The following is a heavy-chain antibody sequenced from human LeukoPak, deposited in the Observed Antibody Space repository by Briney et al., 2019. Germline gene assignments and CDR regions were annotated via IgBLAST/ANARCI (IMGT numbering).Heavy chain of an antibody. Sequence: GGSLRLSCAASGFTFDDYAMHWVRQAPGKGLEWVSGISWNSGSIGYADSVKGRFTISRDNAKNSLYLQMNSLRAEDTALYYCAKAPGDSSGRDFSDIWGQGTMVTVSS. D-gene: IGHD3-22*01. J-gene: IGHJ3*02. V-gene: IGHV3-9*01. CDR2: ISWNSGSI. CDR3: AKAPGDSSGRDFSDI. CDR1: GFTFDDYA.